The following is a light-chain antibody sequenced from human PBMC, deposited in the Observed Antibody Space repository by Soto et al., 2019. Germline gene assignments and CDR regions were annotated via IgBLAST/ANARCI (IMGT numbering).Light chain of an antibody. J-gene: IGLJ1*01. CDR2: QVT. CDR3: SSYTGSTNYV. Sequence: SVLPQPASVSGSPGQSITISCTGTSSDVGIYNYVSWYQQHPGKAPKLMIYQVTNRPSGVSNRFSGSKSGNTASLTISGLQAEDEADYYCSSYTGSTNYVFGTGTKVTVL. CDR1: SSDVGIYNY. V-gene: IGLV2-14*01.